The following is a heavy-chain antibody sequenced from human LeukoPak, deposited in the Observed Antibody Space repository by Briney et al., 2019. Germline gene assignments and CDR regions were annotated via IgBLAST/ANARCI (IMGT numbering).Heavy chain of an antibody. D-gene: IGHD2-15*01. CDR3: ARRGSGRHFDF. CDR1: GSTFSDYY. Sequence: GGSLRLSCAASGSTFSDYYMSWIRQAPGKGLEWVSYISGGSSTIYYADSLKGRFTVSRDNAKNSLYLLMNSLGAEDTAVYYCARRGSGRHFDFWGQGTLVTVSS. V-gene: IGHV3-11*01. J-gene: IGHJ4*02. CDR2: ISGGSSTI.